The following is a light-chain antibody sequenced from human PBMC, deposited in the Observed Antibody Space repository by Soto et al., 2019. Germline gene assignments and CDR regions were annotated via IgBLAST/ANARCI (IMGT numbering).Light chain of an antibody. CDR3: CSYAGSSTFYVV. CDR2: EGS. V-gene: IGLV2-23*03. CDR1: SSDVGSYNL. Sequence: QSALTQPASGSGSPGQSITISCTGTSSDVGSYNLASWYQQHPGKAPKLKIYEGSKRHSGVSNRFSGSKSGNTASLTISGLQAEDEADYYCCSYAGSSTFYVVFGGGTKLTVL. J-gene: IGLJ2*01.